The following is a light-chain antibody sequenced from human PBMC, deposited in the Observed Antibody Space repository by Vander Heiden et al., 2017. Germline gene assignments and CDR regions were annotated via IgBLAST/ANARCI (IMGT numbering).Light chain of an antibody. V-gene: IGLV1-44*01. CDR3: AAWDDSLNGFWV. CDR2: SNN. Sequence: QSVLTQPPSASGTPGQRVTISCSGSSSNIGSNTVTWYQYLPGTAPKLLIYSNNQRPSGVPDRFSGSKSGTSASLAISGLQSEDEADYYCAAWDDSLNGFWVFGGGTKLTVL. J-gene: IGLJ3*02. CDR1: SSNIGSNT.